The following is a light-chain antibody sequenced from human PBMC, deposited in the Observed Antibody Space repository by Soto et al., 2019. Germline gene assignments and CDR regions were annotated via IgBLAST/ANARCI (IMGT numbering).Light chain of an antibody. Sequence: TQSPAILCVSPGERATVSCRASQSVSSSYLAWYQQKPGQAPRLLIYGASSRATGVPDRFSGRGSGTDFTLTINRLEPEDFAVYYCRQYGSSPWTFGQGTKVDIK. CDR2: GAS. CDR3: RQYGSSPWT. J-gene: IGKJ1*01. V-gene: IGKV3-20*01. CDR1: QSVSSSY.